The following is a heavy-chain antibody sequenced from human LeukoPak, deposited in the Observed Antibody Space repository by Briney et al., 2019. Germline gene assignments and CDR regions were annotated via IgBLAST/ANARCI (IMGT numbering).Heavy chain of an antibody. V-gene: IGHV3-30*04. Sequence: GRSLRLSCAASGFTFSSYAMHWVRQAPGKGLEWVAVISYDGSNKYYADSVKGRFTISRDNSMNTLYLQMNSLRAEDTAVYYCARDRGYSSSWPLHYWGQGTLVTVSS. J-gene: IGHJ4*02. CDR3: ARDRGYSSSWPLHY. CDR2: ISYDGSNK. CDR1: GFTFSSYA. D-gene: IGHD6-13*01.